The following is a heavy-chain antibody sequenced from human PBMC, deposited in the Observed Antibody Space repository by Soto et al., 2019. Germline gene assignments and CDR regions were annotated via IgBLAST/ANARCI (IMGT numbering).Heavy chain of an antibody. CDR1: GFTFSSYG. CDR2: ISYDGSNK. CDR3: AKDYGRIPERYYDFWSGYSISNWFDP. Sequence: GGSLRLSCAASGFTFSSYGMHWVRQAPGKGLEWVAVISYDGSNKYYADSVKGRFTISRDNSKNTLYLQMNNLRAEDTAVYYCAKDYGRIPERYYDFWSGYSISNWFDPWGQGTLVTVSS. J-gene: IGHJ5*02. V-gene: IGHV3-30*18. D-gene: IGHD3-3*01.